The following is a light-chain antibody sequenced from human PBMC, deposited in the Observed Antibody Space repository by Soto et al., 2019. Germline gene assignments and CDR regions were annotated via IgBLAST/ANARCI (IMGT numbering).Light chain of an antibody. Sequence: DIQLTQSASSLSASVGDRVTITCQASRVITNYLNWYQQKPGKAPKLLIYDISTLEIGVPSRFGGSGSGTHFTFTITGLQPEDIATYYCQQYENLPYTFGQGTKLEI. CDR1: RVITNY. V-gene: IGKV1-33*01. CDR2: DIS. CDR3: QQYENLPYT. J-gene: IGKJ2*01.